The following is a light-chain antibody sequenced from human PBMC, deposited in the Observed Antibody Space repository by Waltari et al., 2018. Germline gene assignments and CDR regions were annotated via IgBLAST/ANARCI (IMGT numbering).Light chain of an antibody. J-gene: IGKJ2*01. V-gene: IGKV2-30*02. CDR1: QSLVPVDGNTY. Sequence: VMTQSPVSLSVTLGQAASISCKSSQSLVPVDGNTYLNWFHQSPGQSPRRLIYWVFNRDSGVPDRFSGSGSGTDFTLRISRVEAEDVGVYYCMQGTRWPYTFGQGTQLDIK. CDR2: WVF. CDR3: MQGTRWPYT.